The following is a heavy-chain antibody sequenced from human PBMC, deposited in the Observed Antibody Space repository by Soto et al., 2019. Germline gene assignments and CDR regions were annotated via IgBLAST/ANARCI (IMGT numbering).Heavy chain of an antibody. CDR2: INHSGST. D-gene: IGHD2-2*01. Sequence: QVELQQWGAGLLKPSETLSLTCAVYGGSFSGYYWSWIRQPPGKGLAWIGEINHSGSTNYNPSLKSRVTISVDTSKNQFSLKLSSVTAADTAVYYCARQVVVPAPDFDYWGQGTLVTVSS. CDR1: GGSFSGYY. CDR3: ARQVVVPAPDFDY. V-gene: IGHV4-34*01. J-gene: IGHJ4*02.